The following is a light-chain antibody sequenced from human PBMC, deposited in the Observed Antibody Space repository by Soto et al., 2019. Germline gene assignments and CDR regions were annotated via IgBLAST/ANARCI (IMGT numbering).Light chain of an antibody. V-gene: IGLV2-23*01. CDR1: SNDVGSYNL. J-gene: IGLJ1*01. CDR3: CSYAGSNYYV. CDR2: EGS. Sequence: QSVLTQPASVSGSPGQSITISCTGTSNDVGSYNLVSWYQHHPGKAPKLMIFEGSKRPSGVSNRFSGSKSGNTASLTISGLQAEDEADFYCCSYAGSNYYVFGTGTKVPS.